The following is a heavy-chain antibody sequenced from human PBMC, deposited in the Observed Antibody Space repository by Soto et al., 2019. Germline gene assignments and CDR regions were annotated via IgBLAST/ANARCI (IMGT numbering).Heavy chain of an antibody. CDR1: GFTFDDYA. J-gene: IGHJ3*02. CDR3: AIEKYMDIVATFPTDAFDI. V-gene: IGHV3-9*01. D-gene: IGHD5-12*01. Sequence: PGGSLRLSCAASGFTFDDYAMHWVRQAPGKGLEWVSGISWNSGSIGYADSVKGRFTISRDNAKNSLYLQMNSLRAEDTALYYCAIEKYMDIVATFPTDAFDIWGQGTMVTVSS. CDR2: ISWNSGSI.